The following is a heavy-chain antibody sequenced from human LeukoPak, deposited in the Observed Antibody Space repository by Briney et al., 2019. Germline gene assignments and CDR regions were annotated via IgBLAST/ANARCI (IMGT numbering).Heavy chain of an antibody. CDR2: IVVGSGNT. Sequence: TSLKVSCKASGFTFSSSTIQWVRQARGQRLEWIGWIVVGSGNTNYAQNFQERVTITRDMPKRKAYMEVSSLRSEDTAVYYCAADLPGGAMFDPWGQGTLVTVSS. V-gene: IGHV1-58*02. CDR1: GFTFSSST. D-gene: IGHD3-16*01. CDR3: AADLPGGAMFDP. J-gene: IGHJ5*02.